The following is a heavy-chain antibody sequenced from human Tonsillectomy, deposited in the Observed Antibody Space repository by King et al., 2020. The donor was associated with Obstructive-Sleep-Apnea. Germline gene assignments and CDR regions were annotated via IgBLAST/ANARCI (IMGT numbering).Heavy chain of an antibody. J-gene: IGHJ4*02. D-gene: IGHD6-13*01. CDR1: GFSVSDYF. V-gene: IGHV3-11*01. CDR3: ARERSSAFEYFDY. CDR2: ISGSGRTI. Sequence: VQLVESGGGLVKPGGSLRLSCVASGFSVSDYFMSWIRQAPGRGLEWISYISGSGRTISYVDSVRGRFTISRDDAKNTLFLEMSGLRAEDTAVYYCARERSSAFEYFDYWGQGTPVTVSS.